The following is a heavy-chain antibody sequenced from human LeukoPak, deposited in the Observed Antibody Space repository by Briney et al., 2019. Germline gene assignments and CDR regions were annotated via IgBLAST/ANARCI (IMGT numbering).Heavy chain of an antibody. Sequence: GGSLRLSCAASGFTFSGSAMHWVRQAPGKGLEWVGRIRSKANSYATAYAASVKGRFTISRHDSKNTAYLQMNSLKTEDTAVYYCTREDSGSTRVAFDIWGQGTMVTVSS. CDR2: IRSKANSYAT. D-gene: IGHD1-26*01. V-gene: IGHV3-73*01. CDR3: TREDSGSTRVAFDI. J-gene: IGHJ3*02. CDR1: GFTFSGSA.